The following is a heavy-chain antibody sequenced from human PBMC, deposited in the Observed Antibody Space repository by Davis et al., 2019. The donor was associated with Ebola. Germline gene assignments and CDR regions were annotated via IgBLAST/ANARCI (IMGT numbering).Heavy chain of an antibody. Sequence: GESLKISCAASGFTFSSYWMHWVRQAPGKGLVWVSRINSDGSSTSYADSVKGRFTISRDNAKNTLYLQMNSLRAEDTAVYYCAKNGGSATMFDYWGQGTLVTVSS. D-gene: IGHD5-12*01. CDR3: AKNGGSATMFDY. V-gene: IGHV3-74*01. CDR2: INSDGSST. CDR1: GFTFSSYW. J-gene: IGHJ4*02.